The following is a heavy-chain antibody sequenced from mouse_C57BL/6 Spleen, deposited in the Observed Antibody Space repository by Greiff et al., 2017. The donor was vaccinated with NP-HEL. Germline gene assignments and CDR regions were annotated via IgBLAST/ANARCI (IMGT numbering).Heavy chain of an antibody. V-gene: IGHV1-62-2*01. CDR2: FYPGSGSI. J-gene: IGHJ2*01. Sequence: QVQLKESGAELVKPGASVKLSCKASGYTFTEYTIHRVKQRSGQGLEWIGWFYPGSGSIKYNEKFKDKATLTADKSSSTVYMELSRLTSEDSAVYFCARHEDGYGSSPLFDYWGQGTTLTVSS. CDR1: GYTFTEYT. CDR3: ARHEDGYGSSPLFDY. D-gene: IGHD1-1*01.